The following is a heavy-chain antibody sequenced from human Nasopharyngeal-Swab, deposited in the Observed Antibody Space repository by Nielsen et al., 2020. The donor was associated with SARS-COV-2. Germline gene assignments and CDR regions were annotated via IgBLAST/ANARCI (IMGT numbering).Heavy chain of an antibody. CDR2: MNPNSGNT. CDR1: GYTFTSYD. V-gene: IGHV1-8*01. D-gene: IGHD3-10*01. CDR3: ASSHGSGSYYIWFDYYYMEV. J-gene: IGHJ6*03. Sequence: ASVKVSCKASGYTFTSYDINWVRQATGQGLEWMGWMNPNSGNTGYAQKFQGRVTMTRNTSISTAYMELSSLRSEDTAVYYCASSHGSGSYYIWFDYYYMEVWGKGTTVTVSS.